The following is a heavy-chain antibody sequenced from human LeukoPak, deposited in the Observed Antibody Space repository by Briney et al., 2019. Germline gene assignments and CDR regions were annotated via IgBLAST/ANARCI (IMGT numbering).Heavy chain of an antibody. CDR2: IYYSGNT. Sequence: SETLSLTCSVSGGSLSSSSYYWGWVRQPPGKGLEWIGSIYYSGNTYYNPSLKSRVTISLDTSKNHFSLKLSSVTAADTAVYYCARSIGGDDDLFSGFYSFYFDYWGQGTLVTVSS. CDR1: GGSLSSSSYY. V-gene: IGHV4-39*07. CDR3: ARSIGGDDDLFSGFYSFYFDY. J-gene: IGHJ4*02. D-gene: IGHD3-3*01.